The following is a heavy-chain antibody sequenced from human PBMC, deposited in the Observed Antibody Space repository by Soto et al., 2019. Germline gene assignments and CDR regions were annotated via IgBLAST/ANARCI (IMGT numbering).Heavy chain of an antibody. D-gene: IGHD3-16*01. CDR2: IYYSGST. CDR3: ARVKDPYALFDY. Sequence: SETLSLTCTVSGGSISSGGYYWSWIRQHPGKGLEWIGYIYYSGSTYYNPSLKSRVTISVDTSKNQFSLKLSSVTAADTAVYYCARVKDPYALFDYWGQGTLVTVSS. CDR1: GGSISSGGYY. V-gene: IGHV4-31*03. J-gene: IGHJ4*02.